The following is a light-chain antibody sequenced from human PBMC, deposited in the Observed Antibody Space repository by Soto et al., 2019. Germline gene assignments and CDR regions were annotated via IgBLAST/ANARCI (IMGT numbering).Light chain of an antibody. CDR2: DAS. Sequence: EIVLTQSPGTLSLSPGERATLSCRASQSVSSNYLVWYQQKPGQPPRLLVFDASNRATGIPARFSGSGSVTDLSLTISRLDPEDFAVYYCQQYGSSPLTFGGGTKVEIK. V-gene: IGKV3-20*01. CDR1: QSVSSNY. CDR3: QQYGSSPLT. J-gene: IGKJ4*01.